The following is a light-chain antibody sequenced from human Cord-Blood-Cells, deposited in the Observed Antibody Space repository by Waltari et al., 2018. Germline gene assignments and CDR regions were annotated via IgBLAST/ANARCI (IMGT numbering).Light chain of an antibody. Sequence: QPALTQPASVSGSPGQSIPISGPGPSSDVGAYNYFSWYQQHPGKAPKLRIYDVSKRPSEVSNRFSGSKSGNTASLTISGLQAEDEADYYCSSYTSSSTWVFGGGTKLTVL. V-gene: IGLV2-14*01. CDR2: DVS. CDR1: SSDVGAYNY. CDR3: SSYTSSSTWV. J-gene: IGLJ3*02.